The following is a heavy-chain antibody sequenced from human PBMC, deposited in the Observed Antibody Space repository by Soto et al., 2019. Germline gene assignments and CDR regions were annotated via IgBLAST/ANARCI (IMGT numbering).Heavy chain of an antibody. CDR1: RYSFTNSW. CDR3: ARHEATYYNFYVMDV. Sequence: GESLKISCKGSRYSFTNSWIGWVRQMPGKGLEWMGSIHPGESDTRYSPSFQGQVTISADRSITTAYLQWSSLKASDTAMYYCARHEATYYNFYVMDVWGQGTKVTVSS. J-gene: IGHJ6*02. CDR2: IHPGESDT. V-gene: IGHV5-51*01.